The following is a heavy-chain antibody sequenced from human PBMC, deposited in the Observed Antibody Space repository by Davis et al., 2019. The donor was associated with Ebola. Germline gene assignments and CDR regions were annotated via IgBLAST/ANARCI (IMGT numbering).Heavy chain of an antibody. CDR3: ARNTIYDYDGSVYSSPYYFDF. CDR2: IYYSGST. Sequence: MPSETLSLTCTVSGGSISSYYWSWIRQPPGKGLEWIGYIYYSGSTYYNPSLKSRVTISIDTSKNQFSLKLTSVTAADTAVYFCARNTIYDYDGSVYSSPYYFDFWGQGTLVTVSS. J-gene: IGHJ4*02. D-gene: IGHD3-22*01. CDR1: GGSISSYY. V-gene: IGHV4-59*08.